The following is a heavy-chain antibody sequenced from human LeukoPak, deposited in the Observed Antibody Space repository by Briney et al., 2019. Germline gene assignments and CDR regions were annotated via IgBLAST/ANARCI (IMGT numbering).Heavy chain of an antibody. CDR2: ISDSSRHI. D-gene: IGHD4-17*01. CDR1: GFTFSRYS. J-gene: IGHJ4*02. Sequence: GSLRLSCAASGFTFSRYSVNWVRQAPGRGLEWVSCISDSSRHIYYADSVKGRFTIYRDNAKSSASLQMNSLRVDDTAVYYCARAYTNGDYLDFWGQGTLVTVSS. CDR3: ARAYTNGDYLDF. V-gene: IGHV3-21*01.